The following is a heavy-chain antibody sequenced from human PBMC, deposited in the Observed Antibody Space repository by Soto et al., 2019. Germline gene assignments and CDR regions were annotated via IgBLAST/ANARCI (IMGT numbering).Heavy chain of an antibody. Sequence: SVKVSCKASGGTFSSYAISWVRQAPGQGLEWMGGIIPIFGTANYAQKFQGRVTITADESTSTAYMELSSLRSEHTAVYYCARMVVTRATPNYYYYYGMDVWGQGTTVTVSS. J-gene: IGHJ6*02. CDR2: IIPIFGTA. CDR1: GGTFSSYA. D-gene: IGHD2-21*02. CDR3: ARMVVTRATPNYYYYYGMDV. V-gene: IGHV1-69*13.